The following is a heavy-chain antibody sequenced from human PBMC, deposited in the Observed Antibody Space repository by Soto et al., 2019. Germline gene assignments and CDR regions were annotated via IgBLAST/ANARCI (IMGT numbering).Heavy chain of an antibody. Sequence: GGSLRLSCAASGFTFSAYDMHWVRQPTGKGLEWVSAIGTLHDTYYPDSVKGRFTISRENARNSLYLQMNSLTTGDTAVYYCARQASYWHGGGGWFDPWGQGTLVTVSS. CDR3: ARQASYWHGGGGWFDP. V-gene: IGHV3-13*01. D-gene: IGHD2-8*02. J-gene: IGHJ5*02. CDR1: GFTFSAYD. CDR2: IGTLHDT.